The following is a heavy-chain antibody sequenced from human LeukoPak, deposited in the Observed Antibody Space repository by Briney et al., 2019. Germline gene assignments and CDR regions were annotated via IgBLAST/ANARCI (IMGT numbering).Heavy chain of an antibody. Sequence: SETLSLTCAVYGGSFSGYYWSWIRQPPGKGLEWIGEINHSGSTNYNPSLKSRVTISVDTSKNQFSLKLSSVTAADTAVYYCARVSGSYYSDFDYWGQGTLATVSS. CDR3: ARVSGSYYSDFDY. D-gene: IGHD3-10*01. CDR1: GGSFSGYY. V-gene: IGHV4-34*01. J-gene: IGHJ4*02. CDR2: INHSGST.